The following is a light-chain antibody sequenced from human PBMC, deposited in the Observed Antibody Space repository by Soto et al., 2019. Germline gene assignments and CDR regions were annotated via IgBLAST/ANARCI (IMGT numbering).Light chain of an antibody. V-gene: IGKV1-12*01. Sequence: DIQMTQSPSSVSASVGDRVTITCRASQDITTRLAWYQQKPGTAPQILIYSASTLQTGVPPRFRGSGSGTEFTLTITNLQPDDFATYYCHQGHGCLTFGGGTTVE. J-gene: IGKJ4*01. CDR1: QDITTR. CDR3: HQGHGCLT. CDR2: SAS.